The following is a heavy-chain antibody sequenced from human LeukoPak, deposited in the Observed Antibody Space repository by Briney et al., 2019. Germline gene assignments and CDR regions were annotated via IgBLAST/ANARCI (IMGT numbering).Heavy chain of an antibody. CDR1: GGSISSGDYY. V-gene: IGHV4-30-4*08. CDR2: IYYSGSI. CDR3: ARAPVVHVGYFDY. D-gene: IGHD1-26*01. J-gene: IGHJ4*02. Sequence: SETLSLTCTVSGGSISSGDYYWSWIRQPPGKGLEWIGYIYYSGSIYYNPSLKSRVTISVDTSKNKFSLKLSSVTAADTAVYYCARAPVVHVGYFDYWGQGTLATVSS.